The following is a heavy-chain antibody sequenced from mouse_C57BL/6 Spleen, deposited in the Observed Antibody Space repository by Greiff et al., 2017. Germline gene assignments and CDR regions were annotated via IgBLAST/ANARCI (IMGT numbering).Heavy chain of an antibody. J-gene: IGHJ2*01. CDR1: GYTFTDYY. CDR2: IFPGSGST. CDR3: ARSELGKGALDY. Sequence: VKLQESGPELVKPGASVKISCKASGYTFTDYYINWVKQRPGQGLEWIGWIFPGSGSTYYNEKFKGKATLTVDKSSSTAYMLLSSLTSEDSAVYFCARSELGKGALDYWGQGTTLTVSS. V-gene: IGHV1-75*01. D-gene: IGHD4-1*01.